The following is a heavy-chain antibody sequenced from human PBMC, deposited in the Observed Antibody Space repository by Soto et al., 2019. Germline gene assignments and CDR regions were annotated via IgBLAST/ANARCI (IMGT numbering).Heavy chain of an antibody. J-gene: IGHJ4*02. D-gene: IGHD3-10*01. Sequence: EVQLVESGGGLIQPGGSLRLSCAVSGFTVSNNYMSWVRQAPGKGLEGVSVIYSGGYTAYGDSVKGRFTISRDNSKNTLYLQRTSRGAGARAVFYWGAPPGGGGYWGQGTLVTVSS. V-gene: IGHV3-53*01. CDR1: GFTVSNNY. CDR2: IYSGGYT. CDR3: GAPPGGGGY.